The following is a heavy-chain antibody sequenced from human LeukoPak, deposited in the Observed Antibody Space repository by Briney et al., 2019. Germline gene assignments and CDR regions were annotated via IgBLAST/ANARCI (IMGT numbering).Heavy chain of an antibody. CDR3: ARPRTYYDFWRGYPPFDY. V-gene: IGHV1-69*13. D-gene: IGHD3-3*01. J-gene: IGHJ4*02. CDR2: IITNYGTT. Sequence: SVKVSCKASGGTFSNYAISWVRQAPGQGLEWMGGIITNYGTTDYAQKYQGRVTITADESTTTVYMELSSLRSEDTAVYYCARPRTYYDFWRGYPPFDYWGQGTLVTVSS. CDR1: GGTFSNYA.